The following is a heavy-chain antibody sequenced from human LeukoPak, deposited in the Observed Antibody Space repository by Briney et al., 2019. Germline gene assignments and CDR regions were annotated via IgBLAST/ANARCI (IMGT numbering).Heavy chain of an antibody. CDR3: ARGRAGSSSSWYVH. CDR2: INPSGDTT. D-gene: IGHD6-13*01. CDR1: GYTFISYY. J-gene: IGHJ5*02. Sequence: GASVKVSCKASGYTFISYYMHWVRQAPGQGLEWMGIINPSGDTTTYAQKFQGRVTVTRDMSTSTVYMELSSLTVEDTAVYFCARGRAGSSSSWYVHWGQGTLVTVSS. V-gene: IGHV1-46*01.